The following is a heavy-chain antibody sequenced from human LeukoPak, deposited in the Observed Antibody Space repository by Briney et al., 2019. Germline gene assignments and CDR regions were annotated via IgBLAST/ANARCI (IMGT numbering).Heavy chain of an antibody. CDR3: AKDSGDILTGYYSRYYYMDV. CDR2: IIGRGGST. V-gene: IGHV3-23*01. D-gene: IGHD3-9*01. CDR1: GFTFSSCS. Sequence: PGGPLTLSCAASGFTFSSCSWRWFGRDPGRGGEGFSAIIGRGGSTYYADSVKGRFTISRDNSKNTLYLQMNSLRAEDTAVYYCAKDSGDILTGYYSRYYYMDVWGKGTTVTISS. J-gene: IGHJ6*03.